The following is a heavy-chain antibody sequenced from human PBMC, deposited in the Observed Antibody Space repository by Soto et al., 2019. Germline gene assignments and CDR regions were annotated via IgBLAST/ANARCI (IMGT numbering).Heavy chain of an antibody. V-gene: IGHV4-59*01. J-gene: IGHJ6*02. CDR2: IYYSGNT. CDR1: GGSTSSYY. CDR3: ARNRYYYDSSGYQSPMDG. Sequence: ETLSLTCTVCGGSTSSYYWSWIRQPPGTGLEWIGYIYYSGNTNYNPSLKSRVTISVDTSTNQFSLKLSSVSAADTAVYYCARNRYYYDSSGYQSPMDGWGQGTRVTVSS. D-gene: IGHD3-22*01.